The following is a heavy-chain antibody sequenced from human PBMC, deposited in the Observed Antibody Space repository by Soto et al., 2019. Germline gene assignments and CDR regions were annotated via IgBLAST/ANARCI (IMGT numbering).Heavy chain of an antibody. J-gene: IGHJ5*02. CDR2: IYYSGST. CDR1: GGSISSSSYY. Sequence: PSETLSLTCTVSGGSISSSSYYWGWIRQPPGKGLEWIGSIYYSGSTYYNPSLKSRVTISADTSKNQFSLTQRSRPAATTAVYFCARRRGTYHYNWFTPWGQETLVTVSP. V-gene: IGHV4-39*01. D-gene: IGHD3-16*02. CDR3: ARRRGTYHYNWFTP.